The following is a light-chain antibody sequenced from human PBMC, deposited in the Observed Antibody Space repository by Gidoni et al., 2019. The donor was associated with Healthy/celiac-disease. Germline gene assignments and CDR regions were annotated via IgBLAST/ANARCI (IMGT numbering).Light chain of an antibody. CDR2: DVS. Sequence: QSALTQPRPVSGSPGQSVTISCTGTSSDVGGYNYVSWYQQHPGKAPKLMIYDVSKRPSGVPDRFSGSKSGNTASLTISGLQAEDEADYYCCSYAGSPLYVFGTGTKVTVL. J-gene: IGLJ1*01. CDR3: CSYAGSPLYV. CDR1: SSDVGGYNY. V-gene: IGLV2-11*01.